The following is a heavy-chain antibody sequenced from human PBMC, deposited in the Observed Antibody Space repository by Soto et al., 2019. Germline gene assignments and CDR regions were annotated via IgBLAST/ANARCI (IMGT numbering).Heavy chain of an antibody. D-gene: IGHD3-10*01. CDR1: GGSFGVYY. Sequence: SETLSLTCAVYGGSFGVYYWSWIRQPPGKGLEWIGEINHSGSTNYNPSLKSRVTISVDTSKNQFSLKLSSVTAADTAVYYCARYVLLWFGELPNYYGMDVWGQGTTVT. J-gene: IGHJ6*02. CDR3: ARYVLLWFGELPNYYGMDV. V-gene: IGHV4-34*01. CDR2: INHSGST.